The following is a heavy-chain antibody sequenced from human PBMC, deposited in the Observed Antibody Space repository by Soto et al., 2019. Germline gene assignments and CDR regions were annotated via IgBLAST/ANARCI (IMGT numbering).Heavy chain of an antibody. CDR2: ISYDGSNK. CDR1: GFPFRNYG. D-gene: IGHD6-13*01. CDR3: AKDPSIAAAGTFYFAMDV. J-gene: IGHJ6*02. V-gene: IGHV3-30*18. Sequence: QVQLVESGGGVVQPGMSLRLSCEASGFPFRNYGMHWVRQAPGKGLEWVAVISYDGSNKDYVDSVKGRFTISRDNSKNTVYLQMNSLRVEDTAVYYCAKDPSIAAAGTFYFAMDVWGQGTTVTVSS.